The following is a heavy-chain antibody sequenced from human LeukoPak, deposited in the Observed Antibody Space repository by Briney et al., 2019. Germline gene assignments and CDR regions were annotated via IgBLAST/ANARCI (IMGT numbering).Heavy chain of an antibody. V-gene: IGHV4-61*02. CDR3: ARHDPEYYYYYGMDV. D-gene: IGHD3-16*01. Sequence: SETLSLTCTVSGGSISSGSYYWSWIRQPAGKGLEWIGRIYTSGSTNYNPSLKSRVTISVDTSKNQFSLKLSSVTAADTAVYYCARHDPEYYYYYGMDVWGQGTTVTVSS. CDR2: IYTSGST. CDR1: GGSISSGSYY. J-gene: IGHJ6*02.